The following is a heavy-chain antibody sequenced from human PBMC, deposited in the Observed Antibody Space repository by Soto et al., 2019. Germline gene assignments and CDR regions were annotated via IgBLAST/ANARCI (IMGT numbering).Heavy chain of an antibody. Sequence: GESLKISCKGSGYNFHTYGIAGVRQMPGKGLEWMGFIHTHDSDTRYRPSFRGQVTISADTPINTPYLQWTSLKASDTAIYFCARPTEYHYGMQVWGQGTTVTVSS. D-gene: IGHD6-6*01. CDR3: ARPTEYHYGMQV. J-gene: IGHJ6*02. CDR2: IHTHDSDT. V-gene: IGHV5-51*01. CDR1: GYNFHTYG.